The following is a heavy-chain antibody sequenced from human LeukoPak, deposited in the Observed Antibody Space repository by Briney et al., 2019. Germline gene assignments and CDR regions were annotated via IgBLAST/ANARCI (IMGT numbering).Heavy chain of an antibody. J-gene: IGHJ4*02. D-gene: IGHD3-22*01. V-gene: IGHV4-30-4*01. CDR1: GGSISSGVYY. CDR2: IYYSGST. Sequence: SQTLSLTRTVSGGSISSGVYYWSWVRQPPGKGLEWIGYIYYSGSTYYNPSLKSRVTISVDTSKNQFSLKLSSVTAADTAVYYCASRGRVYYYDSSGYSHPIDYWGQGTLVTVSS. CDR3: ASRGRVYYYDSSGYSHPIDY.